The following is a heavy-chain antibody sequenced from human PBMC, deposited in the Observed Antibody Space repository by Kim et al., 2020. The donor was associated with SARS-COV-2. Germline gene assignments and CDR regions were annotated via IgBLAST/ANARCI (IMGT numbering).Heavy chain of an antibody. J-gene: IGHJ4*02. CDR2: IWNNGNHE. D-gene: IGHD2-21*02. Sequence: GGSLRLSCAASGFSFGTYGMQWVRQAPGKGLEWPAVIWNNGNHENYADSVKGRYTISRDNSQNTVFLQMNSLGAEDTAVYYCARWSGDYKNYVDQWGQGTLVTVAS. CDR1: GFSFGTYG. CDR3: ARWSGDYKNYVDQ. V-gene: IGHV3-33*08.